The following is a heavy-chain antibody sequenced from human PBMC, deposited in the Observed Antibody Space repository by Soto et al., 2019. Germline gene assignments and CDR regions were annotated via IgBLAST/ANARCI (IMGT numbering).Heavy chain of an antibody. CDR2: ISGSGGST. V-gene: IGHV3-23*01. CDR3: AKDHVAYSSSWYVDY. Sequence: EVQLLESGGGLVQPGGSLRLSCAASGFTFSSYAMSWVRQAPGKGLEWVSAISGSGGSTYYADSVKGRFTISRDNSKNKLYLQMNSLRAEDTAVYYCAKDHVAYSSSWYVDYWGQGTLVTVSS. J-gene: IGHJ4*02. D-gene: IGHD6-13*01. CDR1: GFTFSSYA.